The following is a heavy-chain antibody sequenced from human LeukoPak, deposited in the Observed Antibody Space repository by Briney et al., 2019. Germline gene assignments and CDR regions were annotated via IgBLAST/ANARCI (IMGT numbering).Heavy chain of an antibody. D-gene: IGHD6-13*01. V-gene: IGHV3-23*01. J-gene: IGHJ4*02. CDR2: ISGRGDST. CDR1: GFTFSSYA. CDR3: AKGAGYSSNWNFDY. Sequence: GGSLRLSCAASGFTFSSYAMSWVRQAPGKGLEWVSTISGRGDSTYYTDSVKGRFTISRDNSKNTLYLQMNSLRLEDTAGYYCAKGAGYSSNWNFDYWGQGTLVTVSS.